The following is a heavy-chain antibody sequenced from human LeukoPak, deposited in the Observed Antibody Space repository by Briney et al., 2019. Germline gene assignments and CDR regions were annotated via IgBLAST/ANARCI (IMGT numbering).Heavy chain of an antibody. Sequence: SETLSLTCTVSGGSISSSSYYWGWIRQPPGKGLEWIGSIYYSGSTYYNPSLKSRVTISVDTSKNQFSLKLSSVTAADTAVYYCAGPAVQSGYGYYMDVWGKGTTVTVSS. CDR3: AGPAVQSGYGYYMDV. V-gene: IGHV4-39*07. CDR2: IYYSGST. CDR1: GGSISSSSYY. D-gene: IGHD5-12*01. J-gene: IGHJ6*03.